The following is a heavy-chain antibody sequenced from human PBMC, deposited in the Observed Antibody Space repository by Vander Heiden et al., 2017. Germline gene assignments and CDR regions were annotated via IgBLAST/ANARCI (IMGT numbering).Heavy chain of an antibody. J-gene: IGHJ4*02. CDR2: ISWNSGSI. V-gene: IGHV3-9*01. Sequence: EVHLVESGGGLVQPGRSLRLSCAVSGFIFGDYAMHWVRQAPGKGLEWVSGISWNSGSIAYADSVRCRFTISRDNAKNSLFLQMNSLRAEDTALYYCVKDMGGYHLLYFDDWGQGTLVTVSS. CDR3: VKDMGGYHLLYFDD. D-gene: IGHD5-12*01. CDR1: GFIFGDYA.